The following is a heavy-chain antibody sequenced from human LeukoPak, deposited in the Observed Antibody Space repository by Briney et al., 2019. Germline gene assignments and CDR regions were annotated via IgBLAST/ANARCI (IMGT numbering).Heavy chain of an antibody. V-gene: IGHV4-39*01. CDR1: GGSISSSSYY. CDR3: ARGLSVITFGGVIAHMPYYFDY. J-gene: IGHJ4*02. D-gene: IGHD3-16*02. CDR2: IYYSGST. Sequence: PSETLSLTCTVSGGSISSSSYYWGWIRQPPGKGLEWIGSIYYSGSTYYNPSLKSRVTISVDTSKNQFSLKLSSVTAADTAVYYCARGLSVITFGGVIAHMPYYFDYWGQGTLVTVSS.